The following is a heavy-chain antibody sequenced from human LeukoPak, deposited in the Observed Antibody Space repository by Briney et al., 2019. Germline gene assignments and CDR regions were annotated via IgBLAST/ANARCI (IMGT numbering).Heavy chain of an antibody. D-gene: IGHD4-17*01. CDR2: ISYDGSTK. CDR1: GFTFSNYA. Sequence: GGSLRLSCAASGFTFSNYAMHWVRQAPGKGLEWVAVISYDGSTKYYADSVKGRFTISRDNSKNTLYLQMNGLRAEDTALYYCARGNGDYVSLFDYWGQGTLVTVSS. J-gene: IGHJ4*02. V-gene: IGHV3-30*03. CDR3: ARGNGDYVSLFDY.